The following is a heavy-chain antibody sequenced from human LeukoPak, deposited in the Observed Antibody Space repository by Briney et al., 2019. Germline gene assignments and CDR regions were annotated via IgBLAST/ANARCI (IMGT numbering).Heavy chain of an antibody. Sequence: PGGSLRLSCAASGFTFSSYAMSWVRQAPGKGLEWVSAISGSGGSTYYADSVKGRFTISRDNSKNTLYLQMNSLRAEDTAVYYCAKDLESSFWGRGVDYFHHWGQGTLVSVSS. J-gene: IGHJ1*01. D-gene: IGHD7-27*01. V-gene: IGHV3-23*01. CDR3: AKDLESSFWGRGVDYFHH. CDR2: ISGSGGST. CDR1: GFTFSSYA.